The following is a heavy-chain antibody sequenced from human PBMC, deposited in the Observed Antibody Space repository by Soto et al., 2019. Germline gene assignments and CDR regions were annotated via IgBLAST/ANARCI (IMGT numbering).Heavy chain of an antibody. CDR1: EYSFTSYW. CDR3: ATHQVEMATITAGEIFDY. Sequence: GELQRISWRGSEYSFTSYWSSWVRQMPGKGLEWMGRIDPSDSYTNYSPSFQGHVTISADKSISTAYLQWSSLKASDTAMYYCATHQVEMATITAGEIFDYWGQGTLVTVSS. V-gene: IGHV5-10-1*01. J-gene: IGHJ4*02. D-gene: IGHD5-12*01. CDR2: IDPSDSYT.